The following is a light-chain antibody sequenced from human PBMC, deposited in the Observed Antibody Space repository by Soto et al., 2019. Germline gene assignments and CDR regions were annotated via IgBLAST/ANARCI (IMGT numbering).Light chain of an antibody. CDR3: GSYTSSSTLI. CDR2: DVT. Sequence: QSVLTQPASVSGSPGQSITISCTGSSSDVGGHDYVSWYRQYPGKVPKLMIYDVTNRPSGVSNRFSGSKSGNTASLTISGLQPEDEADYYCGSYTSSSTLIFGGGTKLTVL. J-gene: IGLJ2*01. V-gene: IGLV2-14*01. CDR1: SSDVGGHDY.